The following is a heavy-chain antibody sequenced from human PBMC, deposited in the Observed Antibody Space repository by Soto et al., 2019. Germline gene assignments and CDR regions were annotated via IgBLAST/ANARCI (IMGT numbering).Heavy chain of an antibody. J-gene: IGHJ4*02. Sequence: QVQLVQSGAEVRKAGSSVRVSCKVSGGSFTTLAFSWVRQAPGQGLEWMGRIIPLFGTPNYAQKFQGRVAIFADESTNTTYMELSRLTSEDPAVYYCASGIGITFGGVTREFDYWGQGTLVTVSS. CDR2: IIPLFGTP. V-gene: IGHV1-69*19. CDR1: GGSFTTLA. CDR3: ASGIGITFGGVTREFDY. D-gene: IGHD3-16*01.